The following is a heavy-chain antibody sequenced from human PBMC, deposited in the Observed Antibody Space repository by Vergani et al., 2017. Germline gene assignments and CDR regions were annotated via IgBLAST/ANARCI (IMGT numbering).Heavy chain of an antibody. Sequence: QLQLQESGPGLVKPSETLSLTCTVSGGSISSSSYYWGWIRQPPGKGLEWIGSIYYSGSTYYNPSLKSRVTISVDTSKNQFSLKLSSVTAADTAVYYCARLKRSSLTTMHAFDIWGQGTMVTVSS. CDR3: ARLKRSSLTTMHAFDI. V-gene: IGHV4-39*07. CDR2: IYYSGST. D-gene: IGHD3-22*01. J-gene: IGHJ3*02. CDR1: GGSISSSSYY.